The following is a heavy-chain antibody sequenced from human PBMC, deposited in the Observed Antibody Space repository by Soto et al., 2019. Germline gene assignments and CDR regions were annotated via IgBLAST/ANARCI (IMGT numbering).Heavy chain of an antibody. CDR1: GGSISSGGYY. J-gene: IGHJ4*02. CDR2: IYYSGST. Sequence: QVQLQESGPGLVKPSQTLSLTCTVSGGSISSGGYYWSWIRQHPGQGLEWIGYIYYSGSTYYNPSLKTRVTRSVDTSKDQFSRKLSSVTAADTAVYYCARGWAFLEWSFDYWGQRTLVTVSS. D-gene: IGHD3-3*02. CDR3: ARGWAFLEWSFDY. V-gene: IGHV4-31*03.